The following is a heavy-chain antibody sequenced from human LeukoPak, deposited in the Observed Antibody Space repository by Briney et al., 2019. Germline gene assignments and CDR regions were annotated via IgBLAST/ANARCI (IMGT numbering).Heavy chain of an antibody. CDR1: GGSISSYY. D-gene: IGHD6-19*01. V-gene: IGHV4-59*01. CDR3: ARARLRASGWYRFVPHYYYYYYMDV. CDR2: IYYSGST. J-gene: IGHJ6*03. Sequence: PSETLSLTCTVSGGSISSYYWSWIRQPPGKGLGWIGYIYYSGSTNYNPSLKSRVTISVDTSKNQFSLKLSSVTAADTAVYYCARARLRASGWYRFVPHYYYYYYMDVWGKGTTVTVSS.